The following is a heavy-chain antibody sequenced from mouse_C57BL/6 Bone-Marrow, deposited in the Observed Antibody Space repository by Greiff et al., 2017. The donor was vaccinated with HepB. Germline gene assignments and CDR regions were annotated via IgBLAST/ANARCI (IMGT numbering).Heavy chain of an antibody. CDR2: INPSTGGT. J-gene: IGHJ2*01. CDR1: GYSFTGYY. V-gene: IGHV1-42*01. Sequence: EVMLVESGPELVKPGASVKISCKASGYSFTGYYMNWVKQSPEKSLEWIGEINPSTGGTTYNQKFKAKATLTVDKSSSTAYMQLKSLTSEDSAVYYCAYGPYYFDYWGQGTTLTVSS. D-gene: IGHD1-1*02. CDR3: AYGPYYFDY.